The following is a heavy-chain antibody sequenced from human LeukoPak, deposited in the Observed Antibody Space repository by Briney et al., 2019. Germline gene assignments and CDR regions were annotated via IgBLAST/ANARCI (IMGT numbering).Heavy chain of an antibody. CDR2: INSNDGRT. CDR1: GFTFGNYA. V-gene: IGHV3-23*01. Sequence: GSLRLSCAASGFTFGNYAMGWVRQDPRKGLQWVSAINSNDGRTYYTNSVKGRFTISRDNFRNTVILQMSSLTAEDPAVYYCARVNVVRGVDFDFWGQGTLVTVSS. CDR3: ARVNVVRGVDFDF. J-gene: IGHJ4*02. D-gene: IGHD3-10*01.